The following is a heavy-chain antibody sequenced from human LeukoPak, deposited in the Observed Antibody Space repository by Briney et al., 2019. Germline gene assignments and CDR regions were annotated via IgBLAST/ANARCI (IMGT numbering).Heavy chain of an antibody. V-gene: IGHV1-46*01. CDR2: INPSGGST. CDR3: AGITPLRYSSGWYSLGAFDI. J-gene: IGHJ3*02. D-gene: IGHD6-19*01. Sequence: ASVKVSCKASGYTFTSYYMHWVRQAPGQGLEWMGIINPSGGSTSYAQKFQGRVTMTRDMSTSTVYMELSSLRSEDTAVYYCAGITPLRYSSGWYSLGAFDIWGQGTMVTVSS. CDR1: GYTFTSYY.